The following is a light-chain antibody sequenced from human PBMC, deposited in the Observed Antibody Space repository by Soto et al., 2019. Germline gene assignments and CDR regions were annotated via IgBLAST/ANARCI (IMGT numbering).Light chain of an antibody. CDR3: SSFTSSDTLV. CDR1: SSDVGGYNH. V-gene: IGLV2-14*03. Sequence: QSVLTQPASVSGSPGQSITISCTGTSSDVGGYNHVSWYQQHPGKAPRLMIYDVTNRPSGVSSRFSGSKSGNTASLTISGLQAEDEADYYCSSFTSSDTLVIGGGTQLTVL. CDR2: DVT. J-gene: IGLJ2*01.